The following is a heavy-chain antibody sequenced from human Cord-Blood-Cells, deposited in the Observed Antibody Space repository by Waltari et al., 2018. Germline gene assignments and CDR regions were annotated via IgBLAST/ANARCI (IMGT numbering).Heavy chain of an antibody. CDR1: GGTFSSYA. J-gene: IGHJ3*02. Sequence: QVQLVRSGAEVKKPGSSVKVSCKASGGTFSSYALSWVRQAPGQGLEWMGGIIPIFGTANYAQEFQGRVTITADKSTSTAYMELSSLRSEDTAVYYCARARLDFDAFDIWGQGTMVTVSS. CDR3: ARARLDFDAFDI. CDR2: IIPIFGTA. V-gene: IGHV1-69*06. D-gene: IGHD1-1*01.